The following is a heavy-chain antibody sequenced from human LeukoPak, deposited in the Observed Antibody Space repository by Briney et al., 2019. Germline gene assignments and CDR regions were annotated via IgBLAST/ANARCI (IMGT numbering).Heavy chain of an antibody. V-gene: IGHV1-2*02. CDR2: VTPSHTTR. CDR3: ARDYILPLETDNGDGFAI. J-gene: IGHJ3*02. Sequence: ASVKVSCKASGYTFTGHYMHWVRQAPGKGFEWMGWVTPSHTTRVYAQEFQGRVTMTADTNTNTVSMELRSLRFDDTAVYFCARDYILPLETDNGDGFAIWGQGTVVTVSS. D-gene: IGHD3-3*02. CDR1: GYTFTGHY.